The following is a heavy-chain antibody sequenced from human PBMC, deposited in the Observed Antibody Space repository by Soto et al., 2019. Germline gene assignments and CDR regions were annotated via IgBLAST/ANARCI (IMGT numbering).Heavy chain of an antibody. CDR3: ASPHSPPNYICSLDN. D-gene: IGHD1-7*01. Sequence: GGSLRLSCAASGFTFMGYDMDWVRLAPGKGLEWVSVISYNGSNAYYADSVKGRFTISRDNSKKTMYLQMNNLRTEDTAVYYCASPHSPPNYICSLDNWGQGALVTVSS. CDR2: ISYNGSNA. CDR1: GFTFMGYD. J-gene: IGHJ4*02. V-gene: IGHV3-30*03.